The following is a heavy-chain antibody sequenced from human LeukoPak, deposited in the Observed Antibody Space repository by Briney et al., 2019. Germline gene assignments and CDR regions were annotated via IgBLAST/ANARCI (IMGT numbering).Heavy chain of an antibody. CDR2: IYYSGST. J-gene: IGHJ5*02. V-gene: IGHV4-39*01. Sequence: SETLSLTCTVSGGSISSSGYYWGWIRQPPGKGLEGIGSIYYSGSTYYNPSLKSRVTISVDTSKNQFSLKLSSVTAADTAVYYCARHIVVVVAAAFDPWGQGTLVTVSS. CDR1: GGSISSSGYY. CDR3: ARHIVVVVAAAFDP. D-gene: IGHD2-15*01.